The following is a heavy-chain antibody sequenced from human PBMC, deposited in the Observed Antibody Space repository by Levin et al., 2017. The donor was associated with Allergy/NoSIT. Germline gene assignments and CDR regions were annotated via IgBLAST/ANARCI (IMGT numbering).Heavy chain of an antibody. J-gene: IGHJ6*02. D-gene: IGHD5-12*01. CDR3: ARNRIIVAGGNDYYYGMDV. V-gene: IGHV4-61*01. CDR2: INYRGVT. CDR1: GGSVSSGTYY. Sequence: SQTLSLTCSVSGGSVSSGTYYWRWIRRPPGKGLEWIGYINYRGVTKYNPSLKSRVTISVDTSKNEFSLKVTSVTAADTAVYYCARNRIIVAGGNDYYYGMDVWGQGTTVTVSS.